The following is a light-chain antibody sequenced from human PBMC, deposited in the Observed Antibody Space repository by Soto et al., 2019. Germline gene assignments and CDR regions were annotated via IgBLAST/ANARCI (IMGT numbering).Light chain of an antibody. J-gene: IGLJ3*02. CDR1: NIGSKS. CDR2: YDS. Sequence: SYDLTQPPSVSVAPGKTASITCGGNNIGSKSVHWYQQKPGQAPVLVIYYDSDRPSGIPERFSGSNSGNTATLTISRVEAGDEADYYCQVWDSSSVLWVFGGGTKLTVL. CDR3: QVWDSSSVLWV. V-gene: IGLV3-21*04.